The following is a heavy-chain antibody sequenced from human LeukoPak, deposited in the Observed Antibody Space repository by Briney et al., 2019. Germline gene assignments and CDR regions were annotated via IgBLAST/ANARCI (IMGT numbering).Heavy chain of an antibody. CDR2: IYYSGST. V-gene: IGHV4-59*12. Sequence: SETLSLTCAVYGGSFSSYYWSWIRQPPGKGLEWIGYIYYSGSTNYNPSLKSRVTISVDTSKNQFSLKLSSVTAADTAVYYCARGSMVRGGYYFDYWGQGTLVTVSS. J-gene: IGHJ4*02. CDR3: ARGSMVRGGYYFDY. D-gene: IGHD3-10*01. CDR1: GGSFSSYY.